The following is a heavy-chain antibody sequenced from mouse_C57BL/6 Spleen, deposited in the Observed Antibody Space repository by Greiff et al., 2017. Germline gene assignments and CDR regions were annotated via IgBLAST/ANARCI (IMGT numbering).Heavy chain of an antibody. CDR1: GFNIKDYY. V-gene: IGHV14-2*01. J-gene: IGHJ1*03. CDR3: ARAYGSSYRYFDV. CDR2: IDPEDGET. Sequence: EVQRVESGAELVKPGASVKLSCTASGFNIKDYYMHWVKQRTEQGLEWIGRIDPEDGETKYAPKFQGQATITADTSSNTAYLQLSSLTSEDTAVYYCARAYGSSYRYFDVWGTGTTVTVSS. D-gene: IGHD1-1*01.